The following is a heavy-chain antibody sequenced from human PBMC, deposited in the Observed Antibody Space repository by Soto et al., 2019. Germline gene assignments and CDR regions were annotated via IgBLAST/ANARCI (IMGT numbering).Heavy chain of an antibody. CDR3: ASVGSDYDNSGYYLP. V-gene: IGHV4-4*02. D-gene: IGHD3-22*01. J-gene: IGHJ5*02. Sequence: KPSETLSLTCIVSGGSVSSSNWWSWFRQPPGKGLEWIGEIYHSGSTTYNPSLKSRATISVDKSENQFSLRLKSVTAADTAVYYCASVGSDYDNSGYYLPWGPGTLVTVSS. CDR1: GGSVSSSNW. CDR2: IYHSGST.